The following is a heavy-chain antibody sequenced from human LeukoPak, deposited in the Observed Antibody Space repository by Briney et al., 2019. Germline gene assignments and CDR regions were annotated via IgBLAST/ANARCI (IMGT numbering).Heavy chain of an antibody. J-gene: IGHJ3*02. CDR3: ARDLSSGSYYPDAFDI. CDR2: ISYSGST. V-gene: IGHV4-59*11. D-gene: IGHD1-26*01. Sequence: PSETLSLTCNVSHGSMVDHYWSWIRQSPGKGLEWLGYISYSGSTKYNPSLKSRVTMSVDTSKNQFSLKLSSVTAADTAVYYCARDLSSGSYYPDAFDIWGQGTMVTVSS. CDR1: HGSMVDHY.